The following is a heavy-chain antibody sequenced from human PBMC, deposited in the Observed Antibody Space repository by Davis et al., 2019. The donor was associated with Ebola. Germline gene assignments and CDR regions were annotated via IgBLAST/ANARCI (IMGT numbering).Heavy chain of an antibody. J-gene: IGHJ5*02. CDR1: GGTFSHYA. D-gene: IGHD3-10*01. V-gene: IGHV1-69*13. Sequence: SVKVSCKASGGTFSHYAVSWVRQATGQGLEWMGGIIPLFGTTSYAQMFQARVTITADESSTTAYMELTSLRSDDTAVYYCARVITMVRAGWFDPWGQGTLVTVSS. CDR3: ARVITMVRAGWFDP. CDR2: IIPLFGTT.